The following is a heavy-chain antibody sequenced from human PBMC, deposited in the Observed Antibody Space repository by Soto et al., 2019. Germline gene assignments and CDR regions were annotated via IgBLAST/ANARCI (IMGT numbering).Heavy chain of an antibody. D-gene: IGHD3-22*01. CDR1: GGSIISGGYS. J-gene: IGHJ3*02. CDR2: IYHSGST. Sequence: PSETLSITCAVSGGSIISGGYSWSWIRQPPGKGLEWIGYIYHSGSTYYNPSLKSRVTISVDRSKNQFSLKLSSVTAADTAVYYCARARMVYDSSGYYHNDAFDIWGQGTMVTVSS. V-gene: IGHV4-30-2*01. CDR3: ARARMVYDSSGYYHNDAFDI.